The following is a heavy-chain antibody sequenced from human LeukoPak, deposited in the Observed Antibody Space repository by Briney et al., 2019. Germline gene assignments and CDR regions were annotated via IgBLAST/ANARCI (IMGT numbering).Heavy chain of an antibody. CDR2: INPSGGST. CDR3: ARDRFAVGITYGMDV. D-gene: IGHD3-10*01. Sequence: ASVKVSCKASGYTFTSYFMHWVRQAPGQGLEWMGIINPSGGSTSYAQKFQGRVTMTRDTSTSTVYMELSSLRSEDTAVYYCARDRFAVGITYGMDVWGQGTTVTVSS. V-gene: IGHV1-46*01. CDR1: GYTFTSYF. J-gene: IGHJ6*02.